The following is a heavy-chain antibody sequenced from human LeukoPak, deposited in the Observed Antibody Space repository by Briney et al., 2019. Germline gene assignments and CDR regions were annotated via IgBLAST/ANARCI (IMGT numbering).Heavy chain of an antibody. J-gene: IGHJ4*02. V-gene: IGHV1-24*01. Sequence: ASVKVSCKVSGYTLTELSMHWVRLAPGKGLEWMGGFDPEDGETIYAQRFQGRVTMTEDTSTDTAYMELSSLRSEDTAVYYCATWGRGYCSSTSCYLFDYWGQGTLVTVSS. D-gene: IGHD2-2*01. CDR1: GYTLTELS. CDR3: ATWGRGYCSSTSCYLFDY. CDR2: FDPEDGET.